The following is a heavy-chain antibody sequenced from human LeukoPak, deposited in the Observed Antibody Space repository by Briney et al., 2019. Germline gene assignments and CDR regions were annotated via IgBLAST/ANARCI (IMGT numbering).Heavy chain of an antibody. J-gene: IGHJ4*02. CDR2: INPNSGGT. D-gene: IGHD6-19*01. V-gene: IGHV1-2*02. CDR3: ARVSHSSGWYEGYYFDY. Sequence: GASVKVSCKASGYTFIGYYMHWVRRAPGQGLERMGWINPNSGGTNYAQKFQGRVTMTRDTSISTAYMELSRLRSDDTAVYYCARVSHSSGWYEGYYFDYWGQGTLVTVSS. CDR1: GYTFIGYY.